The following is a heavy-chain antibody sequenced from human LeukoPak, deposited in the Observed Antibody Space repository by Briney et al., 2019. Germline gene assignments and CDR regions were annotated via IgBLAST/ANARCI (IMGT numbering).Heavy chain of an antibody. CDR1: GFTFSSYS. J-gene: IGHJ4*02. CDR2: ISSSSSTI. CDR3: ARKNGLDY. V-gene: IGHV3-48*04. Sequence: GGSLRLSCAASGFTFSSYSMNWVRQAPGKGLEWVSYISSSSSTIYYADSVKGRFTISRDNAKNSLYLQMNSLRAEDTAVYYCARKNGLDYWGQGTLVTVSS.